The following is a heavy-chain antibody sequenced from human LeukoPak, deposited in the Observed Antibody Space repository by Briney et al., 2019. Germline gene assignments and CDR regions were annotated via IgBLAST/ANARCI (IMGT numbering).Heavy chain of an antibody. D-gene: IGHD3-3*01. CDR3: ARTHTIFGVVRRNWFDP. Sequence: SETLSLTCAVHGGSFSGYYWSWIRQPPGKGLEWIGEINHSGSTNYNPSLKSRVTISVDTSKNQFSLKLSSVTAADTAAYYCARTHTIFGVVRRNWFDPWGQGTLVTVSS. CDR2: INHSGST. V-gene: IGHV4-34*01. CDR1: GGSFSGYY. J-gene: IGHJ5*02.